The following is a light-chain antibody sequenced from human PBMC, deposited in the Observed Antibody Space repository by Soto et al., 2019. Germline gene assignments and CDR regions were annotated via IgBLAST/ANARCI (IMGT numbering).Light chain of an antibody. J-gene: IGKJ1*01. V-gene: IGKV3-11*01. CDR3: QQYNNWPPWT. Sequence: EIVLTQSPATLSLSPGERATLSCRASHSVSSSLAWYQQKPGQAPRLLIYDTSNRATGIPARFSGSGSGTDFTLTISSLEPEDFAVYFCQQYNNWPPWTFGHGTKVEIK. CDR1: HSVSSS. CDR2: DTS.